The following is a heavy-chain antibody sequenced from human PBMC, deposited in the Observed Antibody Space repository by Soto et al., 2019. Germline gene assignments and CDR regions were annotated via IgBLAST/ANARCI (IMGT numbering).Heavy chain of an antibody. J-gene: IGHJ4*02. CDR1: GYAFTTYG. D-gene: IGHD1-1*01. Sequence: QVHLVQSGAEVKKPGASVKVSCQGTGYAFTTYGITWVRQAPGQGLEWMGWISAHNGNTNYAQKLQGRVTVTRDTSTSTAYMELRSLRYDDPAVYYCARGRYGDYSGQGALVTVSS. V-gene: IGHV1-18*01. CDR2: ISAHNGNT. CDR3: ARGRYGDY.